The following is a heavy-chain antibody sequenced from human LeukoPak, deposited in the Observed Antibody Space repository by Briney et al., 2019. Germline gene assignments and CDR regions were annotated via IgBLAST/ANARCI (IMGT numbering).Heavy chain of an antibody. V-gene: IGHV3-20*04. CDR1: GFTFDDYG. CDR2: INWNGGST. CDR3: TKAPEMATIWGAFDI. J-gene: IGHJ3*02. Sequence: PGGSLRLSCAASGFTFDDYGMSWVRQAPGKGLEWVSGINWNGGSTGYADSVKGRFTISRDNAKNSLYLQMNSLRPEDTALYYCTKAPEMATIWGAFDIWGQGTMVTVSS. D-gene: IGHD5-24*01.